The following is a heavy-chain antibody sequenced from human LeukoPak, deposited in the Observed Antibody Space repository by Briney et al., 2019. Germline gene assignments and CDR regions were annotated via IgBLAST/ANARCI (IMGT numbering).Heavy chain of an antibody. CDR1: GYTFTSYG. D-gene: IGHD5-18*01. CDR3: ASPTPRGYSYGFTDPFDY. V-gene: IGHV1-18*01. J-gene: IGHJ4*02. Sequence: GASVNVSCKASGYTFTSYGISWVRQAPGQGLEWMGWISAYNGNTNYAQKFQGRVTITADESTSTAYMELSSLRSEDTAVYYCASPTPRGYSYGFTDPFDYWGQGTLVTVSS. CDR2: ISAYNGNT.